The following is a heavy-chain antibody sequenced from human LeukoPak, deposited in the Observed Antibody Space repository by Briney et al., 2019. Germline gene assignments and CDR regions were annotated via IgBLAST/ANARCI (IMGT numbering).Heavy chain of an antibody. D-gene: IGHD3-3*01. CDR2: MNPNSGNT. V-gene: IGHV1-8*03. Sequence: ASVKVSCKASGYTFTSYDINWVRQATGQGLEWMGWMNPNSGNTGYAQKFQGRVTITRNTSISTAYMELSSLRSEDTAVYYCARAPSYDIWSGYYMYNWFDPWGQGTLVTVSS. CDR1: GYTFTSYD. J-gene: IGHJ5*02. CDR3: ARAPSYDIWSGYYMYNWFDP.